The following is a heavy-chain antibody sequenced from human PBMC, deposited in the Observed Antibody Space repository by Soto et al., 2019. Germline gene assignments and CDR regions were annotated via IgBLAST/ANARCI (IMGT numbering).Heavy chain of an antibody. CDR2: IWYDGSNK. CDR1: GFTFSSYG. Sequence: QVQLVESGGGVVQPGRSLRLSCAASGFTFSSYGMHWVRQAPGKGLEWVAVIWYDGSNKYYADSVKGRFTISRDNSKNTLYLQMNSLRAEDTAVYYCARALTGSGWYVAYGGQGTLVTVSS. D-gene: IGHD6-19*01. J-gene: IGHJ4*02. V-gene: IGHV3-33*01. CDR3: ARALTGSGWYVAY.